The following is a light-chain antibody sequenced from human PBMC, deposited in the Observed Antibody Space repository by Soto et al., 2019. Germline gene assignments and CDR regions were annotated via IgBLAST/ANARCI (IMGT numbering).Light chain of an antibody. CDR2: DAS. J-gene: IGKJ4*01. Sequence: EIALTQFPATLSLSPGERATLSCRASQSVSSYLAWYQQKPGQAPRLLIYDASNRATGIPARFSGSGSGTDFTLTISSLEPEDFAVYYCQQRSNWTLTFGGGTKVDIK. V-gene: IGKV3-11*01. CDR3: QQRSNWTLT. CDR1: QSVSSY.